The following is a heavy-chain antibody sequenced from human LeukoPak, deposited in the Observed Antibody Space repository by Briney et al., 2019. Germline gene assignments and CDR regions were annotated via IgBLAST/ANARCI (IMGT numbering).Heavy chain of an antibody. CDR3: ARHSKHCSSTSCHMVLHAFDI. D-gene: IGHD2-2*02. CDR2: IDPSDSYI. CDR1: GYSFTSYW. J-gene: IGHJ3*02. Sequence: GESLRISCKGSGYSFTSYWISWVRQMPGKGLEWMGWIDPSDSYIDYSPSFEGHVTISADKSISTAYLQWSSLKASDTAMYYCARHSKHCSSTSCHMVLHAFDIWGQGTMVTVSS. V-gene: IGHV5-10-1*01.